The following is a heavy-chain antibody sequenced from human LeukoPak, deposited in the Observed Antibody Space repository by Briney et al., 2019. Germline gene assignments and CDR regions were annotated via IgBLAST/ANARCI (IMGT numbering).Heavy chain of an antibody. Sequence: ASVTVSCKASGYTFTSYAMHWVRQAPGQRLEWMGWINAGNVNTKYSQEFQGRVTITRDTSASTAYMELSSLRSEDMAVYYCARTTKYYYDSSGLGYFDYWGQGTLVTVSS. D-gene: IGHD3-22*01. CDR1: GYTFTSYA. V-gene: IGHV1-3*03. CDR2: INAGNVNT. CDR3: ARTTKYYYDSSGLGYFDY. J-gene: IGHJ4*02.